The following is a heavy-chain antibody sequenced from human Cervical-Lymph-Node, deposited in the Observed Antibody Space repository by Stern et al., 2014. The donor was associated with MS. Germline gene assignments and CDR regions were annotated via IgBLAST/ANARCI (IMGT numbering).Heavy chain of an antibody. V-gene: IGHV2-5*02. CDR1: EFSLTTTGAA. Sequence: QVNLKESGPTLVKPTQTLTLTCTFSEFSLTTTGAAVGWLRQSPGKALEWLALIFWDDDKRYNPSLMNRLTIHKDTSRNHVVLRMTNMDPVDSATYYCAHRRSGTMGHFDHWGQGAPVTVSS. D-gene: IGHD1-1*01. CDR2: IFWDDDK. J-gene: IGHJ4*02. CDR3: AHRRSGTMGHFDH.